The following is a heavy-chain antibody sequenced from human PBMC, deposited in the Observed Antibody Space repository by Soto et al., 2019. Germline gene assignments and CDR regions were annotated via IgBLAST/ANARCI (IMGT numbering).Heavy chain of an antibody. CDR3: ATGGHKESYNLNHGMDV. D-gene: IGHD5-18*01. Sequence: QVQVVQSGAEVKKPGSSVKVSCKVSGGIFTNNAISWVRQAPGQGLEWLGGVIPLFATAYYAQMFRRRLGIAAEAATPTAEMELSGLTSADTAGYFCATGGHKESYNLNHGMDVWGPGTTGTV. V-gene: IGHV1-69*01. CDR2: VIPLFATA. CDR1: GGIFTNNA. J-gene: IGHJ6*02.